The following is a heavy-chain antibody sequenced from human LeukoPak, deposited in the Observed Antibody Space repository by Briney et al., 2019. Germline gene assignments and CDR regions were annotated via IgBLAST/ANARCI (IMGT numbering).Heavy chain of an antibody. V-gene: IGHV4-30-4*08. J-gene: IGHJ4*02. D-gene: IGHD5-12*01. CDR3: ARDLGLRRSDY. CDR1: GGSISSGDYY. CDR2: TYYSGST. Sequence: SETLSLTCTVSGGSISSGDYYWSWIRQPPGKGLEWIGYTYYSGSTYYNPSLKSRVTISVDTSKNQFSLKLSSVTAADTAVYYCARDLGLRRSDYWGQGTLVTVSS.